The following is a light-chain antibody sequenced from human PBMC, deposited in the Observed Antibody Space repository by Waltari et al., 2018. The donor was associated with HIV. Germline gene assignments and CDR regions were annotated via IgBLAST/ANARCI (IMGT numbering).Light chain of an antibody. J-gene: IGLJ1*01. CDR2: SNK. Sequence: QSVLTQPPSASGTPGQRVTISCSGSSSNIGSNTVNWYQQLPGTAPKLLIYSNKQRPSGVPDRFSGSRSGTSASRAISGLQSEDEADYYCAAWDDNLNGYVFGTGTKVTVL. CDR3: AAWDDNLNGYV. V-gene: IGLV1-44*01. CDR1: SSNIGSNT.